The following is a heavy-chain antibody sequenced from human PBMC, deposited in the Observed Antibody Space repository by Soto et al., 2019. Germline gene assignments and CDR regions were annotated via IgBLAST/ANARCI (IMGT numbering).Heavy chain of an antibody. CDR2: ISSSSSYI. CDR1: GFTFSSYI. D-gene: IGHD3-10*01. J-gene: IGHJ4*02. V-gene: IGHV3-21*01. Sequence: GGSLRLSSAASGFTFSSYIMNLVRQAPGKGLEWVSSISSSSSYIYYADSVKGRFTISRDNAKNSLYLQMNSLRAEDTAVYYCARVDYYGSGSYPLGYWGQGTLVTVSS. CDR3: ARVDYYGSGSYPLGY.